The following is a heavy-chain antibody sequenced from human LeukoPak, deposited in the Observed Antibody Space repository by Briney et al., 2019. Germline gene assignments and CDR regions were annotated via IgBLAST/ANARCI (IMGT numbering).Heavy chain of an antibody. D-gene: IGHD3-16*01. Sequence: PGGSLRLSCAASGFTFSSYWMSWVRQAPGKGLEWVANIKQDGSEKYNVDSVKGRFTISRDNAKNSLYLQMNSLRAEDTAVYYCARGYDYVWGSYYFDYWGQGTLVTVSS. CDR1: GFTFSSYW. J-gene: IGHJ4*02. CDR3: ARGYDYVWGSYYFDY. CDR2: IKQDGSEK. V-gene: IGHV3-7*01.